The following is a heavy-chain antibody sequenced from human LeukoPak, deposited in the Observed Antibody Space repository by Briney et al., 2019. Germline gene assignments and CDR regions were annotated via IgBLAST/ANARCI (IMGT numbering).Heavy chain of an antibody. V-gene: IGHV1-2*02. Sequence: ASVKVSCKTSGYTSTGYYIYWVRQAPGQGLEWMGWINPNSGGTNYAQKFQGRVTMTRDTSISTAYMELSRLRSDDTAVYYCARDREGYYDILTGYYGVGAFDIWGQGTMVTVSS. D-gene: IGHD3-9*01. CDR3: ARDREGYYDILTGYYGVGAFDI. CDR1: GYTSTGYY. J-gene: IGHJ3*02. CDR2: INPNSGGT.